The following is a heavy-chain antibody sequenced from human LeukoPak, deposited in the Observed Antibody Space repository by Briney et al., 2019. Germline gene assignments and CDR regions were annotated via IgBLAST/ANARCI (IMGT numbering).Heavy chain of an antibody. CDR1: GGSISSSSYY. D-gene: IGHD3-3*01. CDR3: ARGFWSGPYYYYYYMDV. CDR2: MSYSGST. V-gene: IGHV4-39*07. J-gene: IGHJ6*03. Sequence: SETLSLTCTASGGSISSSSYYWGWIRQPPGKGLEWIGSMSYSGSTYYNPSLKSRVTISVATSKNQFSLKLSSVTAADTAVYYCARGFWSGPYYYYYYMDVWGKGTTVTVSS.